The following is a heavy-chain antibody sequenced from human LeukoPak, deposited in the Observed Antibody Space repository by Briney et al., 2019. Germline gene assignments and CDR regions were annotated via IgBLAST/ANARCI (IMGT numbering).Heavy chain of an antibody. J-gene: IGHJ4*02. Sequence: GESLKISCKGSGYSFISFWIGWVRQMPGKGLEGMGIIYPGDSAAKYSPSFQGQVTISVDKSITTAYLQWSSLKASATAMYYCARHQATGDYDSSGYWLDYWGQGTLVTVSS. CDR2: IYPGDSAA. D-gene: IGHD3-22*01. CDR1: GYSFISFW. CDR3: ARHQATGDYDSSGYWLDY. V-gene: IGHV5-51*01.